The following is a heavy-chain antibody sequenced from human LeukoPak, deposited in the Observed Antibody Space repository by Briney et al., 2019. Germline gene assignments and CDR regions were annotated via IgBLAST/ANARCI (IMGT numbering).Heavy chain of an antibody. Sequence: NPGGTLRLSCVASGFSFTSAWMVWVRQAPGKGLEGVVRIKDNIDGGTTDLAAPVKVRFTISRDDSRSTVYLQMDSLKTEDTAVYYCTTDFSHFALSSGYYSYWGLGTLVTVSS. D-gene: IGHD3-3*01. J-gene: IGHJ4*02. CDR2: IKDNIDGGTT. V-gene: IGHV3-15*01. CDR1: GFSFTSAW. CDR3: TTDFSHFALSSGYYSY.